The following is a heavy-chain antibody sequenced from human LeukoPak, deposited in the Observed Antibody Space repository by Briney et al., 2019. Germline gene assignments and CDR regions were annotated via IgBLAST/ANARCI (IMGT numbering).Heavy chain of an antibody. Sequence: ASVKVSCKASGYTFTSYAMHWVRQAPGQRLEWMGWINAGNGDTKYSQKFQGRVTITRDTSASTAYMELSGLRSEDTAVYYCARGAMVRGVIIVYNWFDPWGQGTLVTVSS. J-gene: IGHJ5*02. D-gene: IGHD3-10*01. V-gene: IGHV1-3*01. CDR3: ARGAMVRGVIIVYNWFDP. CDR2: INAGNGDT. CDR1: GYTFTSYA.